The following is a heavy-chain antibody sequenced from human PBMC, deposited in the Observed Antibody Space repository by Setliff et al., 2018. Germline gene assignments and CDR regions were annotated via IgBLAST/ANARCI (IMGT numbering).Heavy chain of an antibody. D-gene: IGHD4-17*01. J-gene: IGHJ2*01. CDR2: INQDGSGK. CDR3: AKDASDYYWYFNV. CDR1: GFTFSSLW. Sequence: GGSLRLSCAASGFTFSSLWMSWVRQAPGKGLEWVANINQDGSGKYYVDSVKGRFTISRDNAKNTLYLQMNSLRREDTAVYYCAKDASDYYWYFNVWGRGTLVTVPQ. V-gene: IGHV3-7*04.